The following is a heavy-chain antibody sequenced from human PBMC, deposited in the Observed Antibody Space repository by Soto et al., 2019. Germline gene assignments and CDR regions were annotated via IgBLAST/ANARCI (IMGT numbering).Heavy chain of an antibody. Sequence: QVRLVESGGGVVQPGRSLRLSCAASGFTFNIYAMHWVRQAPGKGLEWVAVISHDGTSRYYADSVEGRVTISRDNSKSMVFVQMNSLGVEDTAVYYCVRSSGVPTPDFAYWGQGTLVTVSS. J-gene: IGHJ4*02. CDR2: ISHDGTSR. CDR3: VRSSGVPTPDFAY. D-gene: IGHD3-10*01. CDR1: GFTFNIYA. V-gene: IGHV3-30-3*01.